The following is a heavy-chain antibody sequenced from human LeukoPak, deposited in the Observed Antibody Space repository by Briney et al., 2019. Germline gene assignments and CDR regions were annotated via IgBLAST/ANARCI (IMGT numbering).Heavy chain of an antibody. CDR3: AKVSGYDYQQYYFDY. D-gene: IGHD5-12*01. CDR2: ISGSGGST. Sequence: GGSLRLSCAASGFTFSCYAMSWVRQAPGKGLEWVSAISGSGGSTYYADSVKGRFTISRDNSKNTLYLQMNSLRAEDTAVYYCAKVSGYDYQQYYFDYWGQGTLVTVSS. J-gene: IGHJ4*02. V-gene: IGHV3-23*01. CDR1: GFTFSCYA.